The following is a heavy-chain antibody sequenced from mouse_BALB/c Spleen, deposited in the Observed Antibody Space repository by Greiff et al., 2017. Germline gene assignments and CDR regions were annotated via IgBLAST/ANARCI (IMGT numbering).Heavy chain of an antibody. CDR2: INPNNGGT. CDR3: ATPFITTATGYAMDY. V-gene: IGHV1-18*01. Sequence: VQLQQSGPELVKPGASVKISCKTSGYTFTEYTMHWVKQSHGKSLEWIGGINPNNGGTSYNQKFKGKATLTVDKSSSTAYMELRSLTSEDSAVYYCATPFITTATGYAMDYWGQGTSVTVSS. D-gene: IGHD1-2*01. J-gene: IGHJ4*01. CDR1: GYTFTEYT.